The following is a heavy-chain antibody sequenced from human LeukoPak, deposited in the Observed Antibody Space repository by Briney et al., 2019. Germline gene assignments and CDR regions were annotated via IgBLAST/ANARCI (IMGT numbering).Heavy chain of an antibody. CDR2: IYYSGST. J-gene: IGHJ4*02. Sequence: SETLPLTCTVSGGSISSYYWSWIRQPPGKGLEWIGYIYYSGSTNYNPSLKSRVTISVDTSKNQFSLKLSSVTAADTAEYYCARDRVRGSSNPYFDCWGQGTLVTVSS. D-gene: IGHD1-26*01. CDR3: ARDRVRGSSNPYFDC. CDR1: GGSISSYY. V-gene: IGHV4-59*01.